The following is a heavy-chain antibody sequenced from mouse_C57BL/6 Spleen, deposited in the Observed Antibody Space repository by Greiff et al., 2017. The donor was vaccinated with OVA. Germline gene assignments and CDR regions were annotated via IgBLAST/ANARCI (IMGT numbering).Heavy chain of an antibody. V-gene: IGHV5-4*03. CDR2: ISDGGSYT. Sequence: EVKLVESGGGLVKPGGSLKLSCAASGFTFGSYAMSWVRQTPEKRLEWVATISDGGSYTYYPDNVKGRFTISRDTAKNNLYLQMSHLKAEDTAMYYCARVIGLRHYAMDYWGQGTSVTVSS. CDR1: GFTFGSYA. J-gene: IGHJ4*01. D-gene: IGHD1-2*01. CDR3: ARVIGLRHYAMDY.